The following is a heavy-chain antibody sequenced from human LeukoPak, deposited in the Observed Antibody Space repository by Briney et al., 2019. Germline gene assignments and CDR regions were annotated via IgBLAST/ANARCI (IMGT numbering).Heavy chain of an antibody. V-gene: IGHV1-2*02. D-gene: IGHD6-19*01. J-gene: IGHJ4*02. Sequence: VASVKVSCKASGYTFTGYYMHWVRQAPGQGLEWMGWINPGNGDTKYSQEFQGRVTNTRDTSATTAYMELSRLRSDDTAVYYCATLQQWLADDYWGQGTLVTVSS. CDR1: GYTFTGYY. CDR2: INPGNGDT. CDR3: ATLQQWLADDY.